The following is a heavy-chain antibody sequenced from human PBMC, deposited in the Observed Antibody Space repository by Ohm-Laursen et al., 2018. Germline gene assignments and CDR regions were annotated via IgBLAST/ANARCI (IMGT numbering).Heavy chain of an antibody. CDR1: GFTFSSHA. CDR3: AECGGDCYSIVPVFDY. V-gene: IGHV3-23*01. J-gene: IGHJ4*02. Sequence: SLRLSCAASGFTFSSHAMSWVRQGPEKGLEWVSVATGSGRSTYYTDSVKGRFSISRDNSKNTLYLQMNSLRAEDAVVYYCAECGGDCYSIVPVFDYWGQGTLVTVSS. CDR2: ATGSGRST. D-gene: IGHD2-21*02.